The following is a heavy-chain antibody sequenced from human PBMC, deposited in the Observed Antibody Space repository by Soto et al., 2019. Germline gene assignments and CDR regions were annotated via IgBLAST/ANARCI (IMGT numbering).Heavy chain of an antibody. CDR1: GFTFSSYW. D-gene: IGHD3-9*01. Sequence: PGGSLRLSCAASGFTFSSYWMHWVRQAPGKGLVWVSRINSDGSSTSYADFVKGRFTISRDNAKNTLYLQMNSLRAEDTAVYYCARAPPGGASITIYGMDVWGQGTTVTVSS. CDR3: ARAPPGGASITIYGMDV. CDR2: INSDGSST. V-gene: IGHV3-74*01. J-gene: IGHJ6*02.